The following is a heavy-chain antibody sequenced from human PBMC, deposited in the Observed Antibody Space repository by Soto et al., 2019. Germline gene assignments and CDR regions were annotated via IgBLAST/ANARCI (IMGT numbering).Heavy chain of an antibody. CDR2: IYYSGST. CDR1: GGSISSGGYY. CDR3: ARDPGRYYYMDV. J-gene: IGHJ6*03. V-gene: IGHV4-31*03. Sequence: QVQLQESGPGLVKPSQTLSLTCTVSGGSISSGGYYWSWIRQYPGKGLEWIGYIYYSGSTYYNPSLKSRVTISVDTSKNQFSLKLSSVTAADTALYHCARDPGRYYYMDVWGKGTTVTVSS.